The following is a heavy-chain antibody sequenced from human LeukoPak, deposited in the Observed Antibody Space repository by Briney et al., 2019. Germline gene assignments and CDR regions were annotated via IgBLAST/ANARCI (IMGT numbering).Heavy chain of an antibody. CDR3: ARGYYYDSSGYVPLDY. Sequence: SETLSLTCAVYGGSFTGCYWSWIRQPPGKGLEWIGEINHSGSTNYNPSLKSRVTISVDTSKNQFYLKLSSVTAADTAVYYCARGYYYDSSGYVPLDYWGQGTLVTVSS. CDR1: GGSFTGCY. CDR2: INHSGST. V-gene: IGHV4-34*01. J-gene: IGHJ4*02. D-gene: IGHD3-22*01.